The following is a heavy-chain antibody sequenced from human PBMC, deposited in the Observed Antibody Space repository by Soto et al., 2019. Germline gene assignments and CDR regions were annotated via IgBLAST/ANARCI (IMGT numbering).Heavy chain of an antibody. V-gene: IGHV2-26*01. CDR3: ARRHLAVAVSPWFDP. D-gene: IGHD6-19*01. J-gene: IGHJ5*02. CDR2: IDSMGEK. CDR1: GLSITDSEMG. Sequence: QVTLKESGPVLVKPTEPLTLRCTVSGLSITDSEMGVSWIRQPPGQPLEWLAHIDSMGEKSYRTFLKSRLAISKDTSKSQIVLTMTNMDSADTSTYYCARRHLAVAVSPWFDPWGQGIPVTVSS.